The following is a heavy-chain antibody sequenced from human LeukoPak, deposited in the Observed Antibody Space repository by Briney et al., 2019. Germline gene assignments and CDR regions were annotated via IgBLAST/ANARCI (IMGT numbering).Heavy chain of an antibody. CDR2: IAFDDTDR. Sequence: GSLRLSCAASGFIFGDYAMHWVRQAPGNGLEWVAAIAFDDTDRYYIDSVKGRFTISRDDSKNTLYLHMTSLRAEDTAVYYCTNSDDYGDYWGQGTLVTVSS. J-gene: IGHJ4*02. V-gene: IGHV3-30*04. CDR3: TNSDDYGDY. CDR1: GFIFGDYA.